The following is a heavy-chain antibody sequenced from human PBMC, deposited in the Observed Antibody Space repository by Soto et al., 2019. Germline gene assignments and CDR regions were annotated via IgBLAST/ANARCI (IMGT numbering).Heavy chain of an antibody. CDR3: ARGRYLDY. Sequence: QVHLVQSGAEVKKPGASVKVSCKASGYTFTTYGIAWVRQAPGQGLEWMGWISAYNANTDYAQRLQGRVTITTDTSTSTAHMELRSLRSDATPVYYCARGRYLDYWGQGTLVTVSS. CDR1: GYTFTTYG. J-gene: IGHJ4*02. V-gene: IGHV1-18*01. D-gene: IGHD1-26*01. CDR2: ISAYNANT.